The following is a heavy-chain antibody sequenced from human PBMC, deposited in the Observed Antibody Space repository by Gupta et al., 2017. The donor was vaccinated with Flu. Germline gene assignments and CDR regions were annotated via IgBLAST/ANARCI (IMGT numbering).Heavy chain of an antibody. D-gene: IGHD1-1*01. CDR2: ISGSGDGT. CDR3: AKTTVDGTRHAMDV. V-gene: IGHV3-23*01. J-gene: IGHJ6*02. CDR1: FTFNNYA. Sequence: FTFNNYAMRWGRQAPGKGLEWVSAISGSGDGTHYADSVKGRFTISRDNSGDTLYLQMNSLRAEDTAIYYCAKTTVDGTRHAMDVWGQGTTVTVSS.